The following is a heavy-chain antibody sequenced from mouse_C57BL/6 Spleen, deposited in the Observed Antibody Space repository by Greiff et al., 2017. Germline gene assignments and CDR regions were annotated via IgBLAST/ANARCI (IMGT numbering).Heavy chain of an antibody. D-gene: IGHD1-1*01. CDR3: TLITTVVAYYFDY. Sequence: VQGVESGAELVRPGASVTLSCKASGYTFTDYEMHWVKQTPVHGLEWIGAIDPETGGTAYNQKFKGKAILTADKSSSTAYMELRSLTSEDSAVYYCTLITTVVAYYFDYWGQGTTLTVSS. V-gene: IGHV1-15*01. CDR1: GYTFTDYE. CDR2: IDPETGGT. J-gene: IGHJ2*01.